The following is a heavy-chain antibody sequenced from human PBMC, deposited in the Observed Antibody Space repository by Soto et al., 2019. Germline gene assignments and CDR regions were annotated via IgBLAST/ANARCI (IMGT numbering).Heavy chain of an antibody. CDR1: GFTFSAYA. J-gene: IGHJ3*01. CDR3: MRDPNGDYIGAFDS. D-gene: IGHD4-17*01. CDR2: ITVGGDVT. Sequence: PGGSLRVSCVASGFTFSAYAMTWVHQAPGRGLEWVSSITVGGDVTTYADSVRGRFTISRDNSKNTRYLQMNSLRAEDTAVYYCMRDPNGDYIGAFDSWGQGTLVSVSS. V-gene: IGHV3-23*01.